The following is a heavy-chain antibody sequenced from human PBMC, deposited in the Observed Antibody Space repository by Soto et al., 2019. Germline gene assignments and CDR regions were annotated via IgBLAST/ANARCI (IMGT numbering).Heavy chain of an antibody. J-gene: IGHJ4*02. CDR3: ARHGRRSSGSYYNRLDY. CDR1: GGSMNSSSNY. Sequence: SETLCLTCTVSGGSMNSSSNYWGWIRQPPGKGLEWIGSIYYSGSTYYNPSLKSRVTIFVDTSKNQFSLKLNSVTAADTAVYYCARHGRRSSGSYYNRLDYWGQVTLVSVSS. D-gene: IGHD3-10*01. V-gene: IGHV4-39*01. CDR2: IYYSGST.